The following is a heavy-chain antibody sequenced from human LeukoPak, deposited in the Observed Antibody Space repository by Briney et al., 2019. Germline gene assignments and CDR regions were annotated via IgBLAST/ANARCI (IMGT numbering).Heavy chain of an antibody. J-gene: IGHJ4*02. V-gene: IGHV3-7*01. CDR1: GFTFSSYW. CDR2: IRQDGSQK. CDR3: ARESGSVTSEVDFDY. Sequence: TRGSLRLSCAASGFTFSSYWMSWVRQAPGKGLEWVATIRQDGSQKYYVDSVKGRFTISRDNAKNSLYLQMNSLRAEDTAVYYCARESGSVTSEVDFDYWAREPWSPSPQ. D-gene: IGHD4-17*01.